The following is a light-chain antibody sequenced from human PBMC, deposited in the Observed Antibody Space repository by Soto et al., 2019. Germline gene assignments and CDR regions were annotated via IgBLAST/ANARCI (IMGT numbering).Light chain of an antibody. V-gene: IGKV1-33*01. Sequence: DIQMTQSPSSLSASVGDRVTITCQASQDISNYLNWYQQKPGKAPRLLIYDASNLETGVTSKFSGSGSGTDFTFSIRSLQPEDIATYYCQQYLNRPTSTFGPGTKVDIK. J-gene: IGKJ3*01. CDR3: QQYLNRPTST. CDR2: DAS. CDR1: QDISNY.